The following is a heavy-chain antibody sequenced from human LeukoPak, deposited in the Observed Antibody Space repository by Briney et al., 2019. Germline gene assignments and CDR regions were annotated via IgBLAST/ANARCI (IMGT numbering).Heavy chain of an antibody. CDR3: ARYYGDYGGALKY. V-gene: IGHV3-53*01. CDR2: IYSGDST. J-gene: IGHJ4*02. CDR1: GFTVSGNS. D-gene: IGHD4-17*01. Sequence: PGGSLRLSCAASGFTVSGNSLSWVRQAPGKGLEWVSIIYSGDSTFYADSVKGRFSISRDSSKNALYLQMKGLRAEDTAVYYCARYYGDYGGALKYWGQGTLVTVSS.